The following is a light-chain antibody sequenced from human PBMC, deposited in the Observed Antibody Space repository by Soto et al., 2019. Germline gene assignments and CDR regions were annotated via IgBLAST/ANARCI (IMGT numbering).Light chain of an antibody. CDR3: QQSYSNIFS. J-gene: IGKJ4*01. CDR2: ASS. Sequence: DIQLTQSPPSLSASVGDRVTITCRASQNIYTYVNWYQVKPGKAPKLLIFASSTLQSGVPSRFSGSGSGADFSLTISSLKPEDLATYSCQQSYSNIFSFGGGTRVEL. CDR1: QNIYTY. V-gene: IGKV1-39*01.